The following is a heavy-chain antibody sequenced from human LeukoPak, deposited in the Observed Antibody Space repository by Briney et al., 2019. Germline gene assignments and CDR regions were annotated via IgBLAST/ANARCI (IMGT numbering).Heavy chain of an antibody. CDR1: GFTFSSYW. CDR3: ARGGLRSIGH. D-gene: IGHD3-16*01. J-gene: IGHJ5*02. CDR2: IKPDGSDK. V-gene: IGHV3-7*04. Sequence: PGGSLRLSCVASGFTFSSYWMTWVRQAPGKGLERVANIKPDGSDKDYVDSVTGRFTISRDNAKNSLFLQMNSLRAEDTAVYYCARGGLRSIGHWGQGTLVTVSS.